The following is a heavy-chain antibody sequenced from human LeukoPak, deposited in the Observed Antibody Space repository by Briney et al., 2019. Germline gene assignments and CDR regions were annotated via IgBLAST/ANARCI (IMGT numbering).Heavy chain of an antibody. Sequence: AGGSLRLSCAASEFTFSNYGMHWVRQAPGKGLEWVAFIRYDGTNKYYADSVKGRFTISRDNSKNTLYLKMNSLRGEDTAVYYCARRSSSGWYPDYYYYMDVWGKGSTVTISS. CDR2: IRYDGTNK. CDR3: ARRSSSGWYPDYYYYMDV. V-gene: IGHV3-30*02. D-gene: IGHD6-19*01. CDR1: EFTFSNYG. J-gene: IGHJ6*03.